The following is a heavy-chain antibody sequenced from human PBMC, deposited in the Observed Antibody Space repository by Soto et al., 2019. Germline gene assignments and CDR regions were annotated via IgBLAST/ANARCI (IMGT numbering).Heavy chain of an antibody. D-gene: IGHD1-26*01. V-gene: IGHV3-23*01. CDR3: AKDVLSIVGATNFDY. J-gene: IGHJ4*02. CDR1: GFTFSSYA. Sequence: EVQLLESGGGLVQPGGSLRLSCAASGFTFSSYAMSWVRQAPGKGLEWVSAISGSGGSTYYADSVKGRFTISGDNSKNTLYLQMNSLRAEDTAVYYCAKDVLSIVGATNFDYWGQGTLVTVSS. CDR2: ISGSGGST.